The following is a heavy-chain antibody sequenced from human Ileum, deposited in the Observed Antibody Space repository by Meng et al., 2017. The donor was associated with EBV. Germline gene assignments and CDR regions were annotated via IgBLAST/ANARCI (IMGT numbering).Heavy chain of an antibody. CDR1: GGSFSGYY. Sequence: QGHLQRGGAGLLNPSETLSLTCAFYGGSFSGYYWTWIRQPPGKGLEWIGEINHSGSTNYNPSLKSRVTISVDKNQFSLKLSSVTAADTAVYYCARGFYTYGSSCFDYWGQGTLVTVSS. CDR2: INHSGST. CDR3: ARGFYTYGSSCFDY. D-gene: IGHD6-13*01. J-gene: IGHJ4*02. V-gene: IGHV4-34*01.